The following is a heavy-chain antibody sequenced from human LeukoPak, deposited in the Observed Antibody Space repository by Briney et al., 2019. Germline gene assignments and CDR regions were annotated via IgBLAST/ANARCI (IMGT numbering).Heavy chain of an antibody. D-gene: IGHD4-17*01. V-gene: IGHV3-30*19. J-gene: IGHJ4*02. CDR3: AVGGDYIDY. CDR2: ISYDGSNK. CDR1: GFTFSSYG. Sequence: PGGSLRLSCAASGFTFSSYGMHWVRQAPGKGLEWVAVISYDGSNKYYADSVKGRFTISRDNSKNTLYLQMNSLRAEDTAVYYCAVGGDYIDYWGQGTLVTVSS.